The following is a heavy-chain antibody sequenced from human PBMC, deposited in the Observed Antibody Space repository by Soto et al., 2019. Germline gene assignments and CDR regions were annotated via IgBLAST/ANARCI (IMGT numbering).Heavy chain of an antibody. CDR3: ARDTSGAAGAFDI. CDR2: IKHDGSEK. CDR1: GFTFSSYW. Sequence: GGSLRLSCAASGFTFSSYWMSWVRQAPGKGLEWVAKIKHDGSEKYYVDSVNGRVTISRDNAKNSLYLQMNSLRAEDTAVYYCARDTSGAAGAFDIWGQGTMVTVSS. V-gene: IGHV3-7*01. D-gene: IGHD6-13*01. J-gene: IGHJ3*02.